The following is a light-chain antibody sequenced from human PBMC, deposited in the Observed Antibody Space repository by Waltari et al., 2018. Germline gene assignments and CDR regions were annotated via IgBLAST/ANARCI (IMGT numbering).Light chain of an antibody. CDR3: EVWNSGSTHMV. CDR2: DDS. Sequence: SYVLTQPPSASVAPGQTAIITGGGNNVGRESVPWYQQKPGPAPVLVVYDDSHRPSGIPERFSGSNSGNTATLTISRVEAGDEADYYCEVWNSGSTHMVFGGGTKLTVL. V-gene: IGLV3-21*02. CDR1: NVGRES. J-gene: IGLJ2*01.